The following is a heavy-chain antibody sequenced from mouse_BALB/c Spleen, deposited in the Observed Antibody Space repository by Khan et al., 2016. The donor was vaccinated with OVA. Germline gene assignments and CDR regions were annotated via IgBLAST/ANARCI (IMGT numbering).Heavy chain of an antibody. J-gene: IGHJ2*01. CDR3: ARSGTISTVVVTDFDS. D-gene: IGHD1-1*01. V-gene: IGHV3-2*02. CDR1: GYAITSDYA. CDR2: IKYSGST. Sequence: EVKLEESGPGLVKPSQSLSLTCTVTGYAITSDYAWNWIRQFPGNKLEWMGYIKYSGSTSYNPSLKSRISITRDTSKNQFFLQLKSVTSEDTATYYCARSGTISTVVVTDFDSWGQGTTLTVSS.